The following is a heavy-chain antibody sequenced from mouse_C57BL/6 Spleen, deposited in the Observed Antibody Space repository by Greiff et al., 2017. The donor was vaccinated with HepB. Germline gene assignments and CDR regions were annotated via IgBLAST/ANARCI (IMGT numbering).Heavy chain of an antibody. CDR1: GYTFTDYH. CDR2: INPNNGGT. D-gene: IGHD3-2*02. V-gene: IGHV1-18*01. CDR3: ARTTAQEDAMDY. J-gene: IGHJ4*01. Sequence: EVQLQESGPELVKPGASVKIPCKASGYTFTDYHMDWVKQSHGKSLEWIGDINPNNGGTIYNQKFKGKATLTVDKSSSTGYMELRRLTSEDTAVYDWARTTAQEDAMDYWGQGTSVTGSS.